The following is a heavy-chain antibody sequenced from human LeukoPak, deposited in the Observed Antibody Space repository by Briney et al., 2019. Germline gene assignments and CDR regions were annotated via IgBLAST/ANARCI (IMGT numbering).Heavy chain of an antibody. CDR1: GFTFSSYW. CDR3: AKDVGGSYGALYY. J-gene: IGHJ4*02. Sequence: GGSLRLSCAASGFTFSSYWMSWVRQAPGKGLEWVANIKQDGSEKYYVDSVKGRFTISRDNSKNTLYLQMNSLRTEDTAVYYCAKDVGGSYGALYYWGQGALVTVSS. CDR2: IKQDGSEK. D-gene: IGHD1-26*01. V-gene: IGHV3-7*04.